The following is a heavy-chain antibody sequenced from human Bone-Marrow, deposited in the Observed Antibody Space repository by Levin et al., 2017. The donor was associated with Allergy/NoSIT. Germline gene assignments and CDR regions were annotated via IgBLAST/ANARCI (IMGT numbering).Heavy chain of an antibody. J-gene: IGHJ4*02. CDR3: ARLVVRGVPVIGFFDY. V-gene: IGHV4-39*01. CDR2: IDYSGNT. Sequence: SSETLSLTCTVSGASFSSATYYWAWIRQPPGKGLEWIGNIDYSGNTYYKSSLKSRVTMSVRTSKNQFSLKLTSVTAADTAVYYCARLVVRGVPVIGFFDYWGQGTLVTVSS. D-gene: IGHD3-10*02. CDR1: GASFSSATYY.